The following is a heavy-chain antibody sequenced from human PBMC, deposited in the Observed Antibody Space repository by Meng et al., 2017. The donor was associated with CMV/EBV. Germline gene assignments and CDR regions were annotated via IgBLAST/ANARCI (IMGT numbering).Heavy chain of an antibody. CDR2: IYTSGST. D-gene: IGHD2-2*02. J-gene: IGHJ5*02. CDR1: GGSLSSYY. V-gene: IGHV4-4*07. CDR3: AREIVVVPAAIDNWFDP. Sequence: QVQLQESGPGLVKPSETPSLPCTVSGGSLSSYYWSWIRQPAGKGLEWIGRIYTSGSTNYNPSLKSRVTMSVDTSKNQFSLKLSSVTAADTAVYYCAREIVVVPAAIDNWFDPWGQGTLVTVSS.